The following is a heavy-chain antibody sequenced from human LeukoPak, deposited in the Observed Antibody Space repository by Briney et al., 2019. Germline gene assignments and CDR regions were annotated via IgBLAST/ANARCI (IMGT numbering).Heavy chain of an antibody. CDR3: AREPSGGYCSSSSCSRYFQH. CDR2: ISASDTYI. D-gene: IGHD2-2*01. J-gene: IGHJ1*01. Sequence: GGSLRLSCEASGFTFRSYAMGWVRQAPGKGLEWVSSISASDTYINYADSLKGRFTISRDNAKNSLYLQMNSLRAEDTAVYYCAREPSGGYCSSSSCSRYFQHWGQGTLVTVSS. CDR1: GFTFRSYA. V-gene: IGHV3-21*01.